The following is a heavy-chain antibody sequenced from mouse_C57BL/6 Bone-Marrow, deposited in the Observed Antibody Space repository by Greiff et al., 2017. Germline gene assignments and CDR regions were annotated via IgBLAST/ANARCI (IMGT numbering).Heavy chain of an antibody. CDR1: GYTFTSYW. D-gene: IGHD2-3*01. CDR2: FHPNSGST. V-gene: IGHV1-64*01. J-gene: IGHJ1*03. Sequence: QVQLQQPGAELVKPGASVKLSCKASGYTFTSYWMHWVKQRPGQGLEWIGMFHPNSGSTNYNEKFKSKATLTVDKSSSTAYMQLSSLTSEDSAVYYCARDGYSWYFDVWGTGTTVTVSS. CDR3: ARDGYSWYFDV.